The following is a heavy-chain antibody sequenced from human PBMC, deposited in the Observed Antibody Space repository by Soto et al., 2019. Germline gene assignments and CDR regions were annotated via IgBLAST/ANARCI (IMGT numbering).Heavy chain of an antibody. CDR2: IWYDGSNK. Sequence: GGSLRLSCAASGFTFSSYGMHWVRQAPGKGLEWVAVIWYDGSNKYYADSVKGRFTISRDNSKNTLYLQMNSLRAEDTAVYYCARDGHYYGSGSYYRHYYYGMDVWGQGTTVTVSS. CDR1: GFTFSSYG. V-gene: IGHV3-33*01. J-gene: IGHJ6*02. D-gene: IGHD3-10*01. CDR3: ARDGHYYGSGSYYRHYYYGMDV.